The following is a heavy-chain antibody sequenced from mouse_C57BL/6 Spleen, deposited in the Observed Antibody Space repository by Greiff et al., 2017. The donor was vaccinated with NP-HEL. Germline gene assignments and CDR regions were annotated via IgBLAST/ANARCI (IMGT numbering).Heavy chain of an antibody. CDR2: IDPSDSYT. CDR1: GYTFTSYW. Sequence: QVQLQQSGAELVMPGASVKLSCKASGYTFTSYWMHWVKQRPGQGLEWIGEIDPSDSYTNYNQKFKGKSTLTVDKSSSTAYMQLSSLTSEDSAVYYCARPYSNYYAMDYWGQGTSVTVSS. D-gene: IGHD2-5*01. CDR3: ARPYSNYYAMDY. V-gene: IGHV1-69*01. J-gene: IGHJ4*01.